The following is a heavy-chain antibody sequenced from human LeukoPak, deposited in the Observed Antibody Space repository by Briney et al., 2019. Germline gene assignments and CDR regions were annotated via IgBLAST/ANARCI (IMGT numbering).Heavy chain of an antibody. CDR2: IGTTDTHT. CDR3: ARDGRLDY. J-gene: IGHJ4*02. Sequence: GGSLRLSCVASRFTFSDYYMSWIRQAPGKGLEWISYIGTTDTHTYYADSVKGRFTISRDNAKNSLYLHMNSLTADDTAIYYCARDGRLDYWGQGTLVTVSS. V-gene: IGHV3-11*01. CDR1: RFTFSDYY.